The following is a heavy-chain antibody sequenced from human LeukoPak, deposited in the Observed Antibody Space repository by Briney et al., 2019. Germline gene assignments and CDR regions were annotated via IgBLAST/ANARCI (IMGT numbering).Heavy chain of an antibody. CDR2: INHSGST. CDR1: GGSFSGYY. CDR3: ARVDDSSGYSCFDY. Sequence: SETLSLTCAVYGGSFSGYYWSWIRQPPGKGLEWIGEINHSGSTNYNPSLKSRVTISVDTSKNQFSLQLNSVTPEDTAVYYCARVDDSSGYSCFDYWGQGTLVTVSS. J-gene: IGHJ4*02. V-gene: IGHV4-34*01. D-gene: IGHD3-22*01.